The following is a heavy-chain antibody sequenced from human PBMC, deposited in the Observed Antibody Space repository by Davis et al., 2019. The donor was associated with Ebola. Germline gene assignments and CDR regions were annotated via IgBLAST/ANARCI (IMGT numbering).Heavy chain of an antibody. CDR1: GGSISSGDYY. Sequence: SETLSLTCTVSGGSISSGDYYWSWIRQPPGKGLEWIGYIYYSGSTYYNPSLKSRVTISVDTSKNQFSLKLTSVTAADTSVYYCATSNWFDPWGQGTLVTVSS. J-gene: IGHJ5*02. V-gene: IGHV4-30-4*01. CDR2: IYYSGST. CDR3: ATSNWFDP.